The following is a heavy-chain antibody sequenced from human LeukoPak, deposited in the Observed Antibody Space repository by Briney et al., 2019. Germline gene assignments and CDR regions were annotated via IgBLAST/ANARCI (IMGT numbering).Heavy chain of an antibody. D-gene: IGHD4-23*01. Sequence: SETLSLTCSVSSGSISSYYWSWIRQPPGKGLEWIGYIYYSGSTYYNPSLKSRVTISVDTSKNQFSLKLSSVTAADTAVYYCARGGGGPRFDYWGQGTLVTVSS. V-gene: IGHV4-59*12. CDR3: ARGGGGPRFDY. CDR2: IYYSGST. J-gene: IGHJ4*02. CDR1: SGSISSYY.